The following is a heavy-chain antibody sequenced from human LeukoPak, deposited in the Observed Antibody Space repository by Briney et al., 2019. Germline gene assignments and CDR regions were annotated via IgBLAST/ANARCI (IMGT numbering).Heavy chain of an antibody. D-gene: IGHD3-9*01. J-gene: IGHJ4*02. V-gene: IGHV3-21*01. CDR2: ISSSSSYI. CDR3: ARDPPSATDYYKYFDY. CDR1: GFSFSSYR. Sequence: GGSLRLSCAASGFSFSSYRMNWVRQAPGKGLEWVSSISSSSSYIYYADSVKGRFTISRDNSKDTLYLQMNSLRADDTAVYYCARDPPSATDYYKYFDYWGQGTLVTVSS.